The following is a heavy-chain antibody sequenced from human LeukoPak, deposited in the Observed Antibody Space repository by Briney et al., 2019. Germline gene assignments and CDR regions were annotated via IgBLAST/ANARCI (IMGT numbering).Heavy chain of an antibody. Sequence: GGSLRLSCAASGFTFSSYGMHWVRQAPGKGLEWVAVIWYDGSNKYYADSVKGRFTISRDNSKNTLYLQMNSLRAEDTAVYYCPKDGSDGDYFRPEWYFDLWGRGTLVTVSS. CDR2: IWYDGSNK. CDR3: PKDGSDGDYFRPEWYFDL. J-gene: IGHJ2*01. CDR1: GFTFSSYG. D-gene: IGHD4-17*01. V-gene: IGHV3-33*06.